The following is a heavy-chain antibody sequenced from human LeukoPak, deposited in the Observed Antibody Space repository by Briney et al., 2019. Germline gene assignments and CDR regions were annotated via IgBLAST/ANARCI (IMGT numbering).Heavy chain of an antibody. V-gene: IGHV1-8*01. CDR2: MNPNSGNT. CDR3: ARENDYVWGSYRYGPTGWFDP. D-gene: IGHD3-16*02. Sequence: GASVKVSCKASGYTFTSYDINWVRQATGQGLEWMGWMNPNSGNTGYAQKFQGRVTTTRNTSISTAYMELSSLRSEDTAVYYCARENDYVWGSYRYGPTGWFDPWGQGTLVTVSS. J-gene: IGHJ5*02. CDR1: GYTFTSYD.